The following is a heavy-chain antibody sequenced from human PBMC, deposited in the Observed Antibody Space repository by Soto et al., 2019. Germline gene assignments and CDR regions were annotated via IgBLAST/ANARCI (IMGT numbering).Heavy chain of an antibody. J-gene: IGHJ4*02. D-gene: IGHD3-10*01. CDR1: GTPINSADFY. CDR3: ARASASSMLRGVIIN. CDR2: MYHIGTT. Sequence: SETLSLTCTVSGTPINSADFYWTWILQPPGKGLELIGEMYHIGTTNHNPSLRSRVTISVDTSKNQFSMKMTSVTAADTALYYCARASASSMLRGVIINWGQGTQVTVSS. V-gene: IGHV4-39*07.